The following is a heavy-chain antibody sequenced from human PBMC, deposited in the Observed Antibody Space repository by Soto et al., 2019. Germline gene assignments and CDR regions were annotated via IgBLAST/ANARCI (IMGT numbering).Heavy chain of an antibody. CDR2: ISGSGNYT. J-gene: IGHJ4*02. Sequence: PWWSLRLSCSASGFTFSSYAMSWCRQAPGKGLEWVSGISGSGNYTHYADFLRGRFTISRDNAKTSLYLQMNSLRAEDTAVYYCAREGINNYNEYYFDSWGQGTVVTVSS. CDR1: GFTFSSYA. V-gene: IGHV3-21*01. CDR3: AREGINNYNEYYFDS. D-gene: IGHD4-4*01.